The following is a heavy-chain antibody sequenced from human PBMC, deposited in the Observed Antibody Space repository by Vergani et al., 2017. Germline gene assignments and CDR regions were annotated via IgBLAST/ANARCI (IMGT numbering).Heavy chain of an antibody. CDR3: WAPEAGTGDY. D-gene: IGHD6-19*01. CDR2: IKSKTDGGTT. V-gene: IGHV3-15*01. CDR1: GFTFSNAW. Sequence: EVQLVESGGGLVKPGGSLRLSCAASGFTFSNAWMSWVRQVPGKGLEWVGRIKSKTDGGTTDYAAPVKGRFTISRDDSKNTLYLQMNSLKTEDTAVYYCWAPEAGTGDYWGQGTLVTVSS. J-gene: IGHJ4*02.